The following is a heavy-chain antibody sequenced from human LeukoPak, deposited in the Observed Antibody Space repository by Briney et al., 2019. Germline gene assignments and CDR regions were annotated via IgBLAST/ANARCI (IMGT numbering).Heavy chain of an antibody. CDR3: ARADMATVFDF. J-gene: IGHJ4*02. CDR2: IYTTGST. Sequence: PSETLSLTCAVSGDSFSTYYWSWIRQPAGKGLEWIGRIYTTGSTNYNPSLKSRVTMSIDTSKKQFSLKLGSVTAADTAFYYCARADMATVFDFWGRGTLVTVSS. CDR1: GDSFSTYY. D-gene: IGHD5-24*01. V-gene: IGHV4-4*07.